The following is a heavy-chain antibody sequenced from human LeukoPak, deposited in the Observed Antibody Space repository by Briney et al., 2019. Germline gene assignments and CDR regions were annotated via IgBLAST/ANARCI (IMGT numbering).Heavy chain of an antibody. Sequence: GGSLRLSCTASGFTFSSYAMSGVRQAPGKGLEWVSPISGSGGSTYYADSVKGRFTVSRDNSKTTLYLQMNSLRAEDTAVYYCARVRDSSGWYGVDYWGQGTLVTVSS. D-gene: IGHD6-19*01. V-gene: IGHV3-23*01. J-gene: IGHJ4*02. CDR1: GFTFSSYA. CDR2: ISGSGGST. CDR3: ARVRDSSGWYGVDY.